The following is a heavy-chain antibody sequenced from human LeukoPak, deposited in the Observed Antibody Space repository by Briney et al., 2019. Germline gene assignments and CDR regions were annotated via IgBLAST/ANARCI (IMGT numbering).Heavy chain of an antibody. D-gene: IGHD3-3*02. J-gene: IGHJ6*03. CDR3: ARALVVYMDG. CDR2: ISAYNGNT. Sequence: GASVNLSFTASGYTFTSYGISWVRQAPGQGLEWMGWISAYNGNTNYAQKLQGRVTMTTDTSTSTAYMELRSLRSEDTAVYYCARALVVYMDGWGKGTTVTVSS. V-gene: IGHV1-18*01. CDR1: GYTFTSYG.